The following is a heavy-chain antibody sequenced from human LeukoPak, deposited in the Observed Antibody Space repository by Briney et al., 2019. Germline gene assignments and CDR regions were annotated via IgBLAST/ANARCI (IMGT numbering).Heavy chain of an antibody. CDR1: GYTFTGYY. D-gene: IGHD5-18*01. V-gene: IGHV1-2*02. Sequence: ASVKVSCKASGYTFTGYYMHWVRQAPGQGLEWMGWINPNSGGTNYAQKFQGRVTMTRDTSISTAYMELSRLRSDDTAVYYCARVRYSYGQRYFDYWGQGTLVTVSS. CDR2: INPNSGGT. CDR3: ARVRYSYGQRYFDY. J-gene: IGHJ4*02.